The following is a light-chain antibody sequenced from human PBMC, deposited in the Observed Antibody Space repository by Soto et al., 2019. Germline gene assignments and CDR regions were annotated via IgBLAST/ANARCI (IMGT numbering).Light chain of an antibody. Sequence: QSALTQPASVSGSPGQSITISCTGTSSDVGGYNYVSWYQQHPGKAPKLMIYDVSNRPSGVSNRFSGSKSGNTASLTISGIQAEDEADYYCSSYTSSSLLVFGTGTKVTVL. V-gene: IGLV2-14*01. CDR1: SSDVGGYNY. J-gene: IGLJ1*01. CDR3: SSYTSSSLLV. CDR2: DVS.